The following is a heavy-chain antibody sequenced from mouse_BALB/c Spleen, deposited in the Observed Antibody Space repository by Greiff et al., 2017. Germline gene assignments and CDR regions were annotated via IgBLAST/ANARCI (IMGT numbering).Heavy chain of an antibody. CDR1: GFSLTGYG. CDR2: IWGDGSP. V-gene: IGHV2-6-7*01. Sequence: VMLVESGPGLVAPSQSLSITCTASGFSLTGYGVNWVRQPPGKGLEWLGRIWGDGSPDYDSALKSRLSISKDNSKSQVFLKMNSLQTDDTARYYCTRTLSPLDDWGQGTSVTVSS. J-gene: IGHJ4*01. CDR3: TRTLSPLDD.